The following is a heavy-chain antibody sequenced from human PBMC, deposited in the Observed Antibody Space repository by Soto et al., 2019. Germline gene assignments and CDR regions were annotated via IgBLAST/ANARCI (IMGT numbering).Heavy chain of an antibody. CDR2: ISAYNGNT. Sequence: ASVKVSCKASGYTFTSYGISWVRQAPGQGLEWMGWISAYNGNTNYAQKLQGRVTMTTDTSTSTAYMELRSLRSDDTAVYYCARDYCTNGVCYGHYFDYWGQGTLVTVS. V-gene: IGHV1-18*01. D-gene: IGHD2-8*01. CDR3: ARDYCTNGVCYGHYFDY. CDR1: GYTFTSYG. J-gene: IGHJ4*02.